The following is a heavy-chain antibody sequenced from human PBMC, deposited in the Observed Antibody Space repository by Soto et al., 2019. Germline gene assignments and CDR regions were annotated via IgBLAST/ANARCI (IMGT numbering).Heavy chain of an antibody. D-gene: IGHD3-16*01. V-gene: IGHV3-23*01. CDR3: ACKNWGANAFDI. Sequence: EVQLLESGGGLVQPGGSLRLSCAASGFTFSTYAMNWVRQAPGKGLEWVSAISNSGGTTYYADSVKGRFTISRDNSKNTLYLQMNRLRAEDTAVYYCACKNWGANAFDIWGQGTMVTVSS. J-gene: IGHJ3*02. CDR1: GFTFSTYA. CDR2: ISNSGGTT.